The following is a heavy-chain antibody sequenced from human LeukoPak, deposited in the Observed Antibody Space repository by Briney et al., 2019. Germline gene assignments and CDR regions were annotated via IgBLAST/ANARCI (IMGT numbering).Heavy chain of an antibody. CDR1: GLTLSNVW. V-gene: IGHV3-15*07. Sequence: PGGSLRLSCAVSGLTLSNVWMNWVRQAPGKGLEWVGRIKSKTAGGTTDFAAPVKGRFTISRDDSKNTLYLQMNSLTSEDTAVHYCTQGSGQYYDYWGQGTLVTVSS. CDR3: TQGSGQYYDY. J-gene: IGHJ4*02. CDR2: IKSKTAGGTT. D-gene: IGHD3-22*01.